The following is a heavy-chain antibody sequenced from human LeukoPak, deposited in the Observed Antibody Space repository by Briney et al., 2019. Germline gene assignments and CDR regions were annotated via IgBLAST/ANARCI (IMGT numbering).Heavy chain of an antibody. V-gene: IGHV3-66*01. CDR2: IYGSGST. D-gene: IGHD3-3*01. J-gene: IGHJ4*02. CDR3: ARGTYYDFWSGYHPIDY. Sequence: GGSLRLSCAASGFTFSNAWMSWVRQAPGKGLEWVSVIYGSGSTYYADSVKGRFTISRDNSKNTLYLQMNSLRAEDTAVYYCARGTYYDFWSGYHPIDYWGQGTLVTVSS. CDR1: GFTFSNAW.